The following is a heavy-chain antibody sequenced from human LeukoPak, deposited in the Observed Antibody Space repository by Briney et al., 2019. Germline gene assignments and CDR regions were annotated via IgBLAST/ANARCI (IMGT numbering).Heavy chain of an antibody. J-gene: IGHJ6*02. CDR2: INHSGST. CDR1: GGSFSGYY. CDR3: ARLLTGYYYYGMDV. Sequence: SETLSLTCAVYGGSFSGYYWSWIRQPPGKGLEWIGEINHSGSTNYNPSLKSRVTISVDTSKNQFSLKLSSVTAADTAVYYCARLLTGYYYYGMDVWGQGTTATVSS. D-gene: IGHD3-16*01. V-gene: IGHV4-34*01.